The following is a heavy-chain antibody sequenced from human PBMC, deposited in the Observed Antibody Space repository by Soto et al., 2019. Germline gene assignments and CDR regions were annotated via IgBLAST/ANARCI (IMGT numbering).Heavy chain of an antibody. CDR1: GFTFSSYW. D-gene: IGHD2-8*02. J-gene: IGHJ4*02. CDR2: IKQDGSEK. Sequence: GGSLRLSCAASGFTFSSYWMSWVRQAPGKGLEWVANIKQDGSEKYYVDSVKGRFTISIDKAKNTLYLQMNSLRAEDTAVYYCARETTGFDYWGQGTMVTVSS. CDR3: ARETTGFDY. V-gene: IGHV3-7*05.